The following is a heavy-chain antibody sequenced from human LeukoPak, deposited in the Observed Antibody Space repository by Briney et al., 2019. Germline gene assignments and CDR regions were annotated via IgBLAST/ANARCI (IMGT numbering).Heavy chain of an antibody. V-gene: IGHV3-7*04. CDR2: IKEDGSQK. J-gene: IGHJ4*02. CDR3: ARDRGWLQFDY. Sequence: GGSLRLSCAASGFTFSSYAMTWVRQAPGKGLEWVANIKEDGSQKYYVDSVKGRFTISRDNAKNSLYLQMNSLRAEDTAVYYCARDRGWLQFDYWGQGTLVTVSS. CDR1: GFTFSSYA. D-gene: IGHD5-24*01.